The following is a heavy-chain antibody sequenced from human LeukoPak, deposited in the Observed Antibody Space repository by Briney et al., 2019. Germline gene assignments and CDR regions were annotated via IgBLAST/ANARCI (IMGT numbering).Heavy chain of an antibody. CDR2: INPNTGDT. CDR1: GYTFTGQY. J-gene: IGHJ4*02. D-gene: IGHD6-19*01. V-gene: IGHV1-2*02. Sequence: ASVKVSCKASGYTFTGQYMHWVRQAPGQGLEWMGWINPNTGDTGYAQKFQGRVTMTRDTTITTAYMELSNLTSDDTAMYYCASYPRYSSSPPFDYWGQGTLVTVSS. CDR3: ASYPRYSSSPPFDY.